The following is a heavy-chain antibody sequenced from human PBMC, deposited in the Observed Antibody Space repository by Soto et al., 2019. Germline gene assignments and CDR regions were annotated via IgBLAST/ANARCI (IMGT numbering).Heavy chain of an antibody. CDR3: AKEQTEQRSTALDY. Sequence: GGSLRLSCAASGFTFSNYGMHWVRQAPGKGLEWVAVISYDGKKKYYADSVEGRFTISRDNSRNTLYLQVSSLRVEDTAVYHCAKEQTEQRSTALDYWGQGTLVTVSS. CDR1: GFTFSNYG. CDR2: ISYDGKKK. D-gene: IGHD2-21*02. J-gene: IGHJ4*02. V-gene: IGHV3-30*18.